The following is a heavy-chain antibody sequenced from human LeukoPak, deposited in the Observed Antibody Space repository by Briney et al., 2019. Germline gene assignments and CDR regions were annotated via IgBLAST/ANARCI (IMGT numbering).Heavy chain of an antibody. CDR3: AGEDNSSGYRPFDI. CDR2: INPNNGGT. D-gene: IGHD3-22*01. J-gene: IGHJ3*02. V-gene: IGHV1-2*06. CDR1: GYTFTGYY. Sequence: GASVKVSCKASGYTFTGYYIHWVRQAPGQGLEWMGRINPNNGGTNYAQKFQGRVTMTSDMSMSTAYMELSRLRSVDTAVYYCAGEDNSSGYRPFDIWGQGTMVTVPS.